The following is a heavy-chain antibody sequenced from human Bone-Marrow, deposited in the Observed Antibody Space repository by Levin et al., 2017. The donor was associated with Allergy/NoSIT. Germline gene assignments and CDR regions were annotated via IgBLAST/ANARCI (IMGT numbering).Heavy chain of an antibody. CDR3: ARGRLYYDILTGYYTCWFDP. Sequence: SSETLSLTCAVYGGSFSGYYWSWIRQPPGKGLEWIGEINHSGSTNYNPSLKSRVTISVDTSKNQFSLKLSSVTAADTAVYYCARGRLYYDILTGYYTCWFDPWGQGTLVTVSS. V-gene: IGHV4-34*01. CDR2: INHSGST. J-gene: IGHJ5*02. CDR1: GGSFSGYY. D-gene: IGHD3-9*01.